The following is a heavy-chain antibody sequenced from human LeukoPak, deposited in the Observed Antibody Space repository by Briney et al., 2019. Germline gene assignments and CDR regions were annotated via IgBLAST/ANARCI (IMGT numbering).Heavy chain of an antibody. CDR3: ARRRYYDSSGYYSYYFDY. D-gene: IGHD3-22*01. CDR1: GYSFTSYW. CDR2: IYPGDSDT. Sequence: GESLQISCKGSGYSFTSYWIGWVRQMPGKGLEWMGIIYPGDSDTRYSPSFQGQVTISADKSISTAYLQWSRLKASDTAMYYCARRRYYDSSGYYSYYFDYWGQGTLVTVSS. V-gene: IGHV5-51*01. J-gene: IGHJ4*02.